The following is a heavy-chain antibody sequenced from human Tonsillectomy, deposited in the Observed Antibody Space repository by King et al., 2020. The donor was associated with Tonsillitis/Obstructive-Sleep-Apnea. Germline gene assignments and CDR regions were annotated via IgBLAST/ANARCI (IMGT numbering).Heavy chain of an antibody. Sequence: QLQESGPGLVKPSETLSLTCTVSGGSISSYYWSWIRQPPGKGLECIGFIYYSGSTNYNPSLKSRVTISVDTSKNQFSLKLSSVTAADTAVYYCASAEGYGRPGYFDYWGQGTLVTVSS. CDR1: GGSISSYY. D-gene: IGHD5-18*01. V-gene: IGHV4-59*01. J-gene: IGHJ4*02. CDR3: ASAEGYGRPGYFDY. CDR2: IYYSGST.